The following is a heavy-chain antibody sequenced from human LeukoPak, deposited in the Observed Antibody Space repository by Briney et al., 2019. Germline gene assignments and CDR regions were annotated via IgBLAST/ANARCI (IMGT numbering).Heavy chain of an antibody. CDR3: ARGDYFDDSASPVDY. V-gene: IGHV3-48*01. CDR1: GFTFSSYS. Sequence: GGSLRLSCAASGFTFSSYSMNWVRQAPGKGLEWVSYISSSSGTILYAGSVKGRFTISRDNAKNSLYLQVNSLRAEDTAVYYCARGDYFDDSASPVDYWGQGTLVTVSS. D-gene: IGHD2/OR15-2a*01. CDR2: ISSSSGTI. J-gene: IGHJ4*02.